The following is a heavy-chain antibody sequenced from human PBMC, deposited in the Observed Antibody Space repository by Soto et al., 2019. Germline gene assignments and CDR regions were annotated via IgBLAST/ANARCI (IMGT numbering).Heavy chain of an antibody. CDR1: GYTLTSYA. D-gene: IGHD5-12*01. V-gene: IGHV1-69*13. CDR2: IVPIVDTS. CDR3: VRVVAIPGYPDN. Sequence: GASVKVSCKASGYTLTSYAMHWVRQAPGQGLEWMGGIVPIVDTSTYAQKFQGRVTITADESTSTVYMELSSLRSDDTAVYYCVRVVAIPGYPDNWGQGTLVTVSS. J-gene: IGHJ4*02.